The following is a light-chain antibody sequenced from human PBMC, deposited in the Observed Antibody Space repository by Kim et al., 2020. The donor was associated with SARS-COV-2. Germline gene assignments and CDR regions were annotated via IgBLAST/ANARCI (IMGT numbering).Light chain of an antibody. V-gene: IGLV3-21*04. Sequence: PRKTARITCGGNSIRIKSVHWYQQTPGQAPVLVISYDSDRTSGIPERFSGSNSGNTATLTINRVETEDEADYYCQVWDSSSDHRVVFGGGTKLTVL. CDR2: YDS. J-gene: IGLJ2*01. CDR1: SIRIKS. CDR3: QVWDSSSDHRVV.